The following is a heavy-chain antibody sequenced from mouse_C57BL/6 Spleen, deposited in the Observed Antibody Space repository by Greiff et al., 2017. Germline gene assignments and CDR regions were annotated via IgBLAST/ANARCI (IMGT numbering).Heavy chain of an antibody. V-gene: IGHV1-55*01. J-gene: IGHJ2*01. Sequence: VQLQQPGAELVKPGASVKMSCKASGYTFTSYWITWVKQRPGQGLEWIGDIYPGSGSTNYNEKFKSKATLTVDTSSSTAYMQLSSLTSEDSAVYYCARERTGTWENYFDYWGQGTTLTVSS. CDR3: ARERTGTWENYFDY. CDR1: GYTFTSYW. D-gene: IGHD4-1*01. CDR2: IYPGSGST.